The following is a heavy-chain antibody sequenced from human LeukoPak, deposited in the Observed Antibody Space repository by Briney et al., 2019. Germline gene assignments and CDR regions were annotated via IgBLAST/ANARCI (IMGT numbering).Heavy chain of an antibody. V-gene: IGHV1-46*01. J-gene: IGHJ5*02. CDR3: ARDLHNGRFDP. Sequence: ASVTVSFTASGYTFTSYYMHWVRQAPGQGLEWMGIINPSGGSTSYAQKFQGRVTMTRDTSTSTVYMELSSLRSEDTAVYYCARDLHNGRFDPWGQGTLVTVSS. CDR1: GYTFTSYY. CDR2: INPSGGST. D-gene: IGHD1-14*01.